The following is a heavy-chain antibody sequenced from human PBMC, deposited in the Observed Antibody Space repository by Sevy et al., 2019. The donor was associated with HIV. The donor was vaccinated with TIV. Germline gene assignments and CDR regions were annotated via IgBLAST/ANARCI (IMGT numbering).Heavy chain of an antibody. CDR2: IWNDGSNK. D-gene: IGHD3-10*02. Sequence: GGSLRLACAASGFTFSEYGMQWVRQAPGKGLEWVAVIWNDGSNKYYADSVKGGFTTSRDNSTNTLYLQMNSLRAEDTAVYYCARDVRGEGIRPEDLDYWGQGTLVTVSS. V-gene: IGHV3-33*01. J-gene: IGHJ4*02. CDR1: GFTFSEYG. CDR3: ARDVRGEGIRPEDLDY.